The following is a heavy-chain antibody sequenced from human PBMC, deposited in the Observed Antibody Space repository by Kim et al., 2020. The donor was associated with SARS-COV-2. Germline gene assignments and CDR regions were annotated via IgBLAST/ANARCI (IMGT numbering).Heavy chain of an antibody. J-gene: IGHJ4*02. V-gene: IGHV3-23*01. CDR3: MKGGWGWIWDH. D-gene: IGHD2-21*01. CDR1: GFTFTGHA. Sequence: GGSLRLSCTTSGFTFTGHAMSWVRQAPGKGLEWVSSIDGSDGTTYYVDSVRGRFTISRDDPKKTLYLQMSALRGDDTAVYYCMKGGWGWIWDHLGQGT. CDR2: IDGSDGTT.